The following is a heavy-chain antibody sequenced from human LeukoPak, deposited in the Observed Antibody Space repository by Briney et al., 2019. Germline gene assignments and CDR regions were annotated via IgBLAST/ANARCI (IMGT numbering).Heavy chain of an antibody. CDR1: GFTFSSYG. J-gene: IGHJ4*02. D-gene: IGHD6-19*01. Sequence: GGSLRLSCAASGFTFSSYGMHWVRQAPGKGLEWVAVIWYDGSNKYYADSVKGRFTISRDNSKNTLYLQMNSLRAEDTAVYYCARDAVADMAFDYWGQGTLVTVSS. CDR3: ARDAVADMAFDY. CDR2: IWYDGSNK. V-gene: IGHV3-33*01.